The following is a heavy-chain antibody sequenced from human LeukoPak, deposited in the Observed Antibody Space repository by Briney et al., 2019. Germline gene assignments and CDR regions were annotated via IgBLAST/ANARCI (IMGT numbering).Heavy chain of an antibody. CDR3: ARRYCSSTSCYTGDNWFDP. Sequence: ASVKVSCKASGYTFTGYYMHWVRQAPGQGLEWMGWMNPNSGGTNYAQKFQGRVTMTRDTSISTAYMELSRLRSDDTAVYYCARRYCSSTSCYTGDNWFDPWGQGTLVTVSS. D-gene: IGHD2-2*02. V-gene: IGHV1-2*02. J-gene: IGHJ5*02. CDR2: MNPNSGGT. CDR1: GYTFTGYY.